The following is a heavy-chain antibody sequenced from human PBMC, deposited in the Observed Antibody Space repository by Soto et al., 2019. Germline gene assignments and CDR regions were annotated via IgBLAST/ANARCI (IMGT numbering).Heavy chain of an antibody. CDR2: INPNSGGT. CDR3: ARSSSWVYYDSSGYYDY. Sequence: ASVQVSCKASGYTFTGYYMHWVRQAPGQGLEWMGWINPNSGGTNYAQKFQGRVTMTRDTSISTAYMELSRLRSDDTAVYYCARSSSWVYYDSSGYYDYWGQGTLVTVSS. D-gene: IGHD3-22*01. V-gene: IGHV1-2*02. J-gene: IGHJ4*02. CDR1: GYTFTGYY.